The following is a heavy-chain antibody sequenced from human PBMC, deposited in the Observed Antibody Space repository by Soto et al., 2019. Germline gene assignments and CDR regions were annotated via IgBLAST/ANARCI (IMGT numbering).Heavy chain of an antibody. D-gene: IGHD1-26*01. J-gene: IGHJ5*02. V-gene: IGHV4-39*02. CDR1: GTSISSSDYY. CDR3: AREPPEWDGNWFDP. CDR2: IYYTGMT. Sequence: SETLSLTCTVSGTSISSSDYYWGWIRQPPGKGLEWITSIYYTGMTYYNPSLKSRVTISVDRSKNQLSLKLSSVTAADTAVYYCAREPPEWDGNWFDPWGQGTLVT.